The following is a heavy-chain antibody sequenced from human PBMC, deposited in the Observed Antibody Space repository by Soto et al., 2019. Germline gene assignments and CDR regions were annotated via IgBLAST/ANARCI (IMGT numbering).Heavy chain of an antibody. J-gene: IGHJ6*02. V-gene: IGHV1-8*01. Sequence: VHLVQSGAEVKKPGASVKVSCKASGYTFTSYDINWVRQAPGQGLEWLGWMDPNSGVTGYAQKFQGRVSMTRNISINTAHMELSSLRSEDTAVYYCARERKFDFWRKGLDVWGQGTTVAVSS. CDR1: GYTFTSYD. CDR3: ARERKFDFWRKGLDV. CDR2: MDPNSGVT. D-gene: IGHD3-3*01.